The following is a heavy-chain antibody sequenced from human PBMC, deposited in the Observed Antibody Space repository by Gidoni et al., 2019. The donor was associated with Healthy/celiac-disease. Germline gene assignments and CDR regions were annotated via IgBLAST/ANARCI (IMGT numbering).Heavy chain of an antibody. Sequence: QVQLVESGGGLVQPGQSLRPSCAASAFTFSRYARHWVRQAPGKGLEWVAVISYDGSNKYYADSVKGRFTIPRDNSKNTLYLQMNSLRAEDTAVYYCARDRSGGSYASRGVDYWGQGTLVTVSS. J-gene: IGHJ4*02. CDR1: AFTFSRYA. CDR2: ISYDGSNK. V-gene: IGHV3-30-3*01. D-gene: IGHD1-26*01. CDR3: ARDRSGGSYASRGVDY.